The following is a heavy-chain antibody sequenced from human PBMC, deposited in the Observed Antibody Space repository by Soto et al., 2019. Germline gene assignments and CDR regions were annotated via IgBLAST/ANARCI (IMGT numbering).Heavy chain of an antibody. CDR3: ASTYGSGSYFDY. J-gene: IGHJ4*02. CDR2: ISYDGINK. V-gene: IGHV3-30-3*01. Sequence: QVQLVESGGGVVQPGRSLRLSCAASGFTFSSYAMHWVRQAPGKGLQWVAVISYDGINKNYADSVKGRFTISRDNSKNTLYLQMNSLRAEATAVYDCASTYGSGSYFDYWGQGTLVTVSS. CDR1: GFTFSSYA. D-gene: IGHD3-10*01.